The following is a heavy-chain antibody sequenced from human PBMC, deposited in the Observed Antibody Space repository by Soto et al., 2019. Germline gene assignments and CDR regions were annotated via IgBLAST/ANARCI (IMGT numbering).Heavy chain of an antibody. J-gene: IGHJ4*02. Sequence: SETLSLTCTVSGGSISSSSYYWGWIRQPPGKGLEWIGSIYYSGSTYYNPSLKSRVTISVDTSKNQFSLKLSSVTAADTAVYYCATYYYGSGSYYARTDFDYWGQGTLVTVSS. D-gene: IGHD3-10*01. V-gene: IGHV4-39*01. CDR3: ATYYYGSGSYYARTDFDY. CDR2: IYYSGST. CDR1: GGSISSSSYY.